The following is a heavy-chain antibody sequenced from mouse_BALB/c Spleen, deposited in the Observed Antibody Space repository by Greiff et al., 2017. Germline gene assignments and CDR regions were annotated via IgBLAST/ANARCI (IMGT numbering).Heavy chain of an antibody. D-gene: IGHD5-1-1*01. CDR1: GYTFTDYA. CDR2: ISTYYGDA. J-gene: IGHJ3*01. Sequence: VQLHQSGAELVRPGVSVKISCKGSGYTFTDYAMHWVKQSHAKSLEWIGVISTYYGDASYNQKFKGKATMTVDKSSSTAYMELARLTSEDSAIYYCARGNREFAYWGQGTLVTVSA. V-gene: IGHV1S137*01. CDR3: ARGNREFAY.